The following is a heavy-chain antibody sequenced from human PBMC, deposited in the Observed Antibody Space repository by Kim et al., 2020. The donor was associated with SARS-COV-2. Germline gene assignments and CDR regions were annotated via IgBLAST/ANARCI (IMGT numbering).Heavy chain of an antibody. Sequence: TNYAQKLQGRVTMTTDTSTSTAYMELRSLRSDDTAVYYCARIIVGTAFDIWGQGTMVTVSS. D-gene: IGHD5-12*01. CDR3: ARIIVGTAFDI. V-gene: IGHV1-18*01. CDR2: T. J-gene: IGHJ3*02.